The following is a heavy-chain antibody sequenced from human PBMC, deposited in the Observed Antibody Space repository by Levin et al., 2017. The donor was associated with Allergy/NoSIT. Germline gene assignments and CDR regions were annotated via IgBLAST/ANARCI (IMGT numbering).Heavy chain of an antibody. CDR2: ISGSGGST. V-gene: IGHV3-23*01. CDR1: GFTFSSYA. D-gene: IGHD3-16*01. Sequence: AGGSLRLSCAASGFTFSSYAMSWVRQAPGKGLEWVSAISGSGGSTYYADSVKGRFTISRDNSKNTLYLQMNSLRAEDTAVYYCAKAADYDYIWGSSYYFDYWGQGTLVTVSS. CDR3: AKAADYDYIWGSSYYFDY. J-gene: IGHJ4*02.